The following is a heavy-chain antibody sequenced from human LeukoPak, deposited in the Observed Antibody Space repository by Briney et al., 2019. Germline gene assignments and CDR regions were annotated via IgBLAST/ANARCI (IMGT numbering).Heavy chain of an antibody. J-gene: IGHJ4*02. CDR1: GGSISSYY. CDR2: IYYRGNT. CDR3: ARCGKDGDYVQN. V-gene: IGHV4-59*12. D-gene: IGHD4-17*01. Sequence: SETLSLTCTVSGGSISSYYWSWIRQPPGKGLEWIGYIYYRGNTNYNPSLKSRVTMSVDTSKNQFSLKLSSVTAADTAVYYCARCGKDGDYVQNWGQGTLVTVSS.